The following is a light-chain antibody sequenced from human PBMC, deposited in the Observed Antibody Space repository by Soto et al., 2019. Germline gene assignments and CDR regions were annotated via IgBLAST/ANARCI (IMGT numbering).Light chain of an antibody. Sequence: QSVLTQPPSVSGAPGQRVTISCTGSSSNIGAYDVHWYQQLPGAAPKLLIYGTSNRPSGVPGRFSGSKSGTSASLAITGVQAEDEVDYYCQSYDSSLSAFVFGTGTKVTVL. CDR1: SSNIGAYD. CDR3: QSYDSSLSAFV. J-gene: IGLJ1*01. CDR2: GTS. V-gene: IGLV1-40*01.